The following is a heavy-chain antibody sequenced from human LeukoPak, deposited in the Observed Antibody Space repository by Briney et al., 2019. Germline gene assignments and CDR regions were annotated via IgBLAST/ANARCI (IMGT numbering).Heavy chain of an antibody. D-gene: IGHD6-13*01. Sequence: EASVKVSCKASGYTFTSQYMHWVRQAPGQGLEWMGIVNPSGGSTSYAQKFQGRVTMTRDTSTSTVYMELSSLRSEDTAVYYCARQGWQQLVPYYFDYRGQGILVTVSS. J-gene: IGHJ4*02. CDR2: VNPSGGST. CDR3: ARQGWQQLVPYYFDY. CDR1: GYTFTSQY. V-gene: IGHV1-46*01.